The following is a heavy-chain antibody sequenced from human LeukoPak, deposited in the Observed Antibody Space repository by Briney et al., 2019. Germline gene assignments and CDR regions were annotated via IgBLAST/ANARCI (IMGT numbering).Heavy chain of an antibody. Sequence: GESLQLSCKGSGYSFTSYWIGWVRQMPGKGLEWMRIIYPGDSDTRYSPSFQGQVTISADKSISTAYLQWSRLKASDTAMYYCARHIGARVTTGGNDYWGQGTLVTVSS. CDR2: IYPGDSDT. J-gene: IGHJ4*02. V-gene: IGHV5-51*01. D-gene: IGHD4-17*01. CDR1: GYSFTSYW. CDR3: ARHIGARVTTGGNDY.